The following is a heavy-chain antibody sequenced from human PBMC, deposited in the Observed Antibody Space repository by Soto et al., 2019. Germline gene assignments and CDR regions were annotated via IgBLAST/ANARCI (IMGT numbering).Heavy chain of an antibody. CDR3: ARHHGPTTSENWFDN. D-gene: IGHD5-12*01. CDR2: ISTYSGDT. Sequence: QVHLVQSGVEVKTPGASVKVSCQASGYTFFTYDISWVRQAPGQGLEWMGWISTYSGDTNYAQKFQGRVTMTTDTSTTTAYLELRSLRSDDTAVYYCARHHGPTTSENWFDNWVQGPLVTVSS. J-gene: IGHJ5*02. V-gene: IGHV1-18*01. CDR1: GYTFFTYD.